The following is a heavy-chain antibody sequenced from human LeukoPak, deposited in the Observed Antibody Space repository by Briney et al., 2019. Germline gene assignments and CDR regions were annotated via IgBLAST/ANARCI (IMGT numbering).Heavy chain of an antibody. V-gene: IGHV3-23*01. J-gene: IGHJ3*02. D-gene: IGHD3-22*01. CDR1: GFTFSSYA. Sequence: GGSLRLSCAASGFTFSSYAMSWVRQAPGKGLEWVSAISRSGGSTYYADSVKGRFTISRDNSKNTLYLQMNSLRAEDTDLYYCAKDIWATMLVESAFDIWGQGTMVTVSS. CDR3: AKDIWATMLVESAFDI. CDR2: ISRSGGST.